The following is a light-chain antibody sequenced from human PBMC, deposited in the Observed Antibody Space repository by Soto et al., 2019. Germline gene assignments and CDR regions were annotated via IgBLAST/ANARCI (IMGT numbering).Light chain of an antibody. CDR1: QSISTW. Sequence: DIQMTQSPSTLSASVGDRVTITCRASQSISTWLAWYQQKPGKAPKVLIYKASTLESGVPSRLSGSGSGTEFTLTISSVQPDDFATYYCQQYNSYSYTFGQGTNLEIK. CDR3: QQYNSYSYT. CDR2: KAS. V-gene: IGKV1-5*03. J-gene: IGKJ2*01.